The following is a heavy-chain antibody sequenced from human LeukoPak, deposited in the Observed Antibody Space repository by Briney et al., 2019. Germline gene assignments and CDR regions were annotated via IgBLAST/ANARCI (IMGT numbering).Heavy chain of an antibody. CDR2: IRNDGSDK. V-gene: IGHV3-30*02. D-gene: IGHD2-21*01. J-gene: IGHJ4*02. Sequence: GGSLRLSCVASGFIFRAHGMHWIRQAPGKRPQWVAFIRNDGSDKYYADSVKGRFTISSDTSKNTLYVQMSSLRPDDTSLYYCARDADWAFDCWGQGTLVTVSS. CDR3: ARDADWAFDC. CDR1: GFIFRAHG.